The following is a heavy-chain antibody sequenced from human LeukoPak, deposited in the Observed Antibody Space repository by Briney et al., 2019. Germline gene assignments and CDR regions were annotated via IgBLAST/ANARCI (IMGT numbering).Heavy chain of an antibody. D-gene: IGHD6-13*01. V-gene: IGHV4-34*01. J-gene: IGHJ6*02. CDR2: INHSGST. CDR3: ARGRGAAASYYYYYGMDV. CDR1: GGSFSGYY. Sequence: PSETLSLTCAVYGGSFSGYYWSWIRQSPGKGLEWIGEINHSGSTNYNPSLKSRVTISVDTSKNQFSLKLSSVTAADTAVYYCARGRGAAASYYYYYGMDVWGQGTTVTVSS.